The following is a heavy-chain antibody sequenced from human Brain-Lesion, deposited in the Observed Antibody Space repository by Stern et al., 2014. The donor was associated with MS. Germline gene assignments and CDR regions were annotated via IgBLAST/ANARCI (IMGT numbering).Heavy chain of an antibody. Sequence: VQLVQSGAGLVQPGGSVKLSCEASGFTFSSYWMHWVRQAPGKGLEWVANIKEDGSETYYVDSVKGRFTIARDNAKNSLYLQMNSVRVEDTAVYYCARGSDTWGQGTLVTVSS. J-gene: IGHJ5*02. CDR3: ARGSDT. D-gene: IGHD2-15*01. V-gene: IGHV3-7*04. CDR2: IKEDGSET. CDR1: GFTFSSYW.